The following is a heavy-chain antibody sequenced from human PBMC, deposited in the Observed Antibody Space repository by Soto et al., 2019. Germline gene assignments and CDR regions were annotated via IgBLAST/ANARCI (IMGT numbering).Heavy chain of an antibody. Sequence: QVQLVQSGAEVKKPGASVQVSCKASGYTFTSYAMHWVRQAPGQRLEWMGWINAGNGNTKYSQKFQGRVTITRDTSASTAYMELSSLRSEDTAVYYCARDSADFWSGYPIYGMDVWGQGTTVTVSS. J-gene: IGHJ6*02. CDR3: ARDSADFWSGYPIYGMDV. V-gene: IGHV1-3*01. CDR1: GYTFTSYA. D-gene: IGHD3-3*01. CDR2: INAGNGNT.